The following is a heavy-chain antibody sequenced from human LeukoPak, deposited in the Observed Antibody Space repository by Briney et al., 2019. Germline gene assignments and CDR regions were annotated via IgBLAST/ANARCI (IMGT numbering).Heavy chain of an antibody. D-gene: IGHD1-26*01. CDR2: ISSSGSTI. CDR1: GFTFSSYE. Sequence: PGGSLRLSCAASGFTFSSYEMNWVRQAPGKGLEWVSYISSSGSTIYYADSVKGRFTISRDNAKNSLYLQMNSLRAEGTAVYYCAREGYSEILGAFDLWGQGTMVTVSS. CDR3: AREGYSEILGAFDL. V-gene: IGHV3-48*03. J-gene: IGHJ3*01.